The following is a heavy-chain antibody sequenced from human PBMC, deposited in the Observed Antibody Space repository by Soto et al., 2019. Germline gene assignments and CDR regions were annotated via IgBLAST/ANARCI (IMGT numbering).Heavy chain of an antibody. D-gene: IGHD3-22*01. CDR2: ISHTGST. Sequence: SETLSLTCAVSGGSISSGGYSWSWIRQPPGKGLEWIGYISHTGSTYYNTSLKSRVTISVDRSKNQFSMKLSSVTAADTAVYYCARGNYYDSSGYLDYWGQGTLVTVSS. CDR1: GGSISSGGYS. J-gene: IGHJ4*02. CDR3: ARGNYYDSSGYLDY. V-gene: IGHV4-30-2*01.